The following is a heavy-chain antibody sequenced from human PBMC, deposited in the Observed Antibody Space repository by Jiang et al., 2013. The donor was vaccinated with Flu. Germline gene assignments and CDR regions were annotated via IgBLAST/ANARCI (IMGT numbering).Heavy chain of an antibody. CDR3: SGGHRLSGYYLPYFDY. CDR2: IYYSGST. V-gene: IGHV4-31*03. CDR1: GGSISSGGFY. J-gene: IGHJ4*02. D-gene: IGHD3-22*01. Sequence: SGPGLVKPSQTLSLTCTVSGGSISSGGFYWSWIRQHPGKGLEWIGYIYYSGSTYYNPSLKSRVTISVDTSKNQFSLKLSSVTAADTAVYYCSGGHRLSGYYLPYFDYWGQGTLVTVSS.